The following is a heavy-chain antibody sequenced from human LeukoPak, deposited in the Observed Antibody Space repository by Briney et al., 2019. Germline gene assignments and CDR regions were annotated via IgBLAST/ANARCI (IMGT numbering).Heavy chain of an antibody. CDR3: ARHYYDSSGHNWFDP. CDR1: GFTVGSNY. J-gene: IGHJ5*02. V-gene: IGHV3-66*04. CDR2: IYSGGST. D-gene: IGHD3-22*01. Sequence: PGGSLRLSCAASGFTVGSNYMSWVRQAPGKGLEWVSVIYSGGSTYYADSVKGRFTISRDNSKNTLYLQMNSLRAEDTAVYYCARHYYDSSGHNWFDPWGQGTLVTVSS.